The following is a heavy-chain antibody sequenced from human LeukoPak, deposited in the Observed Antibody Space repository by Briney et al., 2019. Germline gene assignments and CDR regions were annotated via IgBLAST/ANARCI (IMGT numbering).Heavy chain of an antibody. D-gene: IGHD2-2*01. CDR1: GGSMSSYH. V-gene: IGHV4-4*07. CDR2: IYSSGST. Sequence: PSETLSLTCTVSGGSMSSYHWSWIRQPAGKGLEWIGRIYSSGSTNYNPSLKSRVTMSVDTSKTQFSLKLTSVTGADTAVYYCARDRGYCSSIRCYYYFDYWGQGTLLTVSS. CDR3: ARDRGYCSSIRCYYYFDY. J-gene: IGHJ4*02.